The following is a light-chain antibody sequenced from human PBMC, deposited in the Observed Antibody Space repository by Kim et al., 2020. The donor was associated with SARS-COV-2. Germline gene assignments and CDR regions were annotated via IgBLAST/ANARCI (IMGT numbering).Light chain of an antibody. Sequence: ELTQPPSASGTPGQRVTISCSGSSSNIGSNAVNWYQQLPGTAPKLLIFTNNQRPSGVPDRFSGSKSGTSASLAISGLQSEDEADYYCAAWDDSLNGPVFGGGTKLTVL. V-gene: IGLV1-44*01. CDR1: SSNIGSNA. CDR3: AAWDDSLNGPV. J-gene: IGLJ3*02. CDR2: TNN.